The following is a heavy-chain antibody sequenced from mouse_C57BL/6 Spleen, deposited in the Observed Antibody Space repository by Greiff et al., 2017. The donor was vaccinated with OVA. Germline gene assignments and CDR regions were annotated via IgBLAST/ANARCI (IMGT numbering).Heavy chain of an antibody. D-gene: IGHD2-5*01. J-gene: IGHJ1*03. Sequence: EVKVVESGGDLVKPGGSLKLSCAASGFTFSSYGMSWVRQTPDKRLEWVATISSGGSYTYSPDSVKGRFTISRDNAKNTLYLQMSSLKSEDTAMYYGARHPTIVTHWYFDVWGTGTTVTVSS. CDR1: GFTFSSYG. CDR2: ISSGGSYT. V-gene: IGHV5-6*01. CDR3: ARHPTIVTHWYFDV.